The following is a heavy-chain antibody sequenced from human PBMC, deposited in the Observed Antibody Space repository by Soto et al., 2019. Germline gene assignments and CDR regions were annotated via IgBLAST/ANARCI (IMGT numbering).Heavy chain of an antibody. D-gene: IGHD6-6*01. CDR1: GGTFSSYA. J-gene: IGHJ4*02. Sequence: ASVKVSCKASGGTFSSYAISWVRQAPGQGLEWMGGIIPIFGTANYAQKFQGRVTITADESTSTAYMELSSLRSEDTAVYYCARTDSSSSVIDHWGQGTLVTVSS. CDR3: ARTDSSSSVIDH. V-gene: IGHV1-69*13. CDR2: IIPIFGTA.